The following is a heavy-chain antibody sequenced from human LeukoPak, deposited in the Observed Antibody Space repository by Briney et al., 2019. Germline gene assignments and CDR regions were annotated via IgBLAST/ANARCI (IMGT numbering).Heavy chain of an antibody. J-gene: IGHJ4*02. CDR3: AKGGWGTVLDY. CDR2: ISGSGDST. Sequence: PGGSLRLSCAASGFTFSYYAMPWVRQAPGKGLEWVSTISGSGDSTYYSDSVKGRFTISRDNSENTLYLQLNSLRAEDTAVYYCAKGGWGTVLDYWGQGTLVTVSP. V-gene: IGHV3-23*01. D-gene: IGHD3-16*01. CDR1: GFTFSYYA.